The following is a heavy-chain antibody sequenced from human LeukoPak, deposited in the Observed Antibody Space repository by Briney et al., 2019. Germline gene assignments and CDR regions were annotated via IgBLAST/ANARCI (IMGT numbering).Heavy chain of an antibody. V-gene: IGHV3-30*02. CDR1: GFTFSSYG. J-gene: IGHJ3*01. Sequence: GGSLRLSCAASGFTFSSYGMHWVRQAPGKGLEWVAFIRYDGSNKYYADSVKGRFTISRDNSKNTLYLQMNSLRAEDTAVYYCAKEDPMVRGVIIYWGQGTMVTVSS. CDR2: IRYDGSNK. CDR3: AKEDPMVRGVIIY. D-gene: IGHD3-10*01.